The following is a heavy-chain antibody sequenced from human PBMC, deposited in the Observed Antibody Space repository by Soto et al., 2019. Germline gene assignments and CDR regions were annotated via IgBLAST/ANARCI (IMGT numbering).Heavy chain of an antibody. CDR1: GFTFSSYW. J-gene: IGHJ6*02. V-gene: IGHV3-74*01. CDR2: INSDGSST. CDR3: ARQYSSGSYYYYGMDV. Sequence: GGSLRLSCAASGFTFSSYWMNWVRQAPGKGLVWVSRINSDGSSTSYADSVKGRFTISRDNAKNTLYLQMNSLRAEDTAVYYCARQYSSGSYYYYGMDVWGQGTTVTVSS. D-gene: IGHD6-19*01.